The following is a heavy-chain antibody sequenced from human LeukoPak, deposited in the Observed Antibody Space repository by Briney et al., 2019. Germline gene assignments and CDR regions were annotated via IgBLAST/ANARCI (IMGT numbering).Heavy chain of an antibody. J-gene: IGHJ6*02. CDR1: GHSFTSYW. CDR3: ASPVHNYYYGMDV. D-gene: IGHD6-6*01. CDR2: IYPGDSDT. V-gene: IGHV5-51*01. Sequence: GESLKISCKGSGHSFTSYWIGWVRQMPGKGLEWMGIIYPGDSDTRYSPSFQGQVTISADKSISTAYLQWSSLKASDTAMYYCASPVHNYYYGMDVWGQGTTVTVSS.